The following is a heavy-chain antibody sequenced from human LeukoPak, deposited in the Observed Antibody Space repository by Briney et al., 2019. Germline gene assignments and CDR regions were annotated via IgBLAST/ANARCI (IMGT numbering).Heavy chain of an antibody. J-gene: IGHJ4*02. V-gene: IGHV4-4*02. D-gene: IGHD2-15*01. CDR1: GGSISSSNW. CDR3: ARTSGRGY. CDR2: IYHSGST. Sequence: SETLSLTCAVSGGSISSSNWWSWVRQPPGKGLEWIREIYHSGSTYYNPSLKSRVTISVDTSKNQFSLKLSSVTAADTAVYYCARTSGRGYWGQGTLVTVSS.